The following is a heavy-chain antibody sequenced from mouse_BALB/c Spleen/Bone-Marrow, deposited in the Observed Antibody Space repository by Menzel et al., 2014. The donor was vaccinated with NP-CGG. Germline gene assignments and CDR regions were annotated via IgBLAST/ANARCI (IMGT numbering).Heavy chain of an antibody. CDR2: IDPANGNT. CDR3: ASYRYAWYFDV. D-gene: IGHD2-14*01. V-gene: IGHV14-3*02. CDR1: GFNIKDTY. J-gene: IGHJ1*01. Sequence: EVQLVESGAELVKPGASVKLSCTASGFNIKDTYMHWVKQRPEQGLEWIGRIDPANGNTKYDPKFQGKATITADTSSHTAYLQLSSLTSEDTAVYYCASYRYAWYFDVWGAGTTVTVSS.